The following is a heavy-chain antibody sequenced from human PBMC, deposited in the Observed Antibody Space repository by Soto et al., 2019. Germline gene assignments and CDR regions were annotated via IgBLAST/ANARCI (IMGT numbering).Heavy chain of an antibody. D-gene: IGHD6-19*01. CDR2: ISSSSSTI. J-gene: IGHJ5*02. CDR1: EFTVSSNY. Sequence: PGGSLRLSCAASEFTVSSNYMTWVRQAPGKGLEWVSYISSSSSTIYYADSVKGRFTISRDNAKNSLYLQMNSLRAEDTAVYYWAREGSSGWNGLNWFDPGGQGTLVTVSS. V-gene: IGHV3-48*01. CDR3: AREGSSGWNGLNWFDP.